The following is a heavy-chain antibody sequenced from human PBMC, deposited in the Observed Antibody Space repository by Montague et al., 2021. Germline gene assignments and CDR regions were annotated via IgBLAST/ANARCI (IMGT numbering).Heavy chain of an antibody. CDR1: GFTFSNYC. CDR2: IKQDGSEK. CDR3: ARDPGQGYCGGVCYVGLDY. V-gene: IGHV3-7*01. Sequence: SLRLSCAASGFTFSNYCMSWVRQAPGKGLEWVAYIKQDGSEKHYVDSVKGRFTISRDNAKNSLYLQMNSLRAEDTAVYFCARDPGQGYCGGVCYVGLDYWGQGTLVTVSS. J-gene: IGHJ4*02. D-gene: IGHD2-21*01.